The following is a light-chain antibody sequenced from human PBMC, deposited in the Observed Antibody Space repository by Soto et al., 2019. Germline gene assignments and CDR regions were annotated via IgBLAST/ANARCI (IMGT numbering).Light chain of an antibody. CDR2: DVS. CDR1: ISDVGGYNY. J-gene: IGLJ1*01. Sequence: QSALTQPASVSGSPGQSITISCTGTISDVGGYNYVSWYQQHPGKAPKLMIFDVSNRPSGVSNRFSGSKSGYTASLTISGLQAEDEADYYCSSYTSSSPYVFGTGTKLTVL. CDR3: SSYTSSSPYV. V-gene: IGLV2-14*03.